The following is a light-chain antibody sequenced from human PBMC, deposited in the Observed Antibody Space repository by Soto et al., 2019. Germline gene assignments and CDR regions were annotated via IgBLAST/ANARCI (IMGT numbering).Light chain of an antibody. V-gene: IGKV3-15*01. J-gene: IGKJ5*01. CDR3: QQYNNWPFS. Sequence: IVMTQSPASLSVSPGERVTLSCRAGQGVTPNSAWYQQKSGQSPRLLIYDVATRATGVPARFSGTGSETDFTLTISGLQSEDSAVYFCQQYNNWPFSFGQGTRLEIK. CDR2: DVA. CDR1: QGVTPN.